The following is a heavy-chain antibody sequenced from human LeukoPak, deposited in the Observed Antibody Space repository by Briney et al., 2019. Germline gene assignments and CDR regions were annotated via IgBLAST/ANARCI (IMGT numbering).Heavy chain of an antibody. J-gene: IGHJ4*02. CDR2: IYHSGST. D-gene: IGHD3-22*01. CDR1: GYSISSGYY. CDR3: ARLRITMIVVVTVFDY. Sequence: KPSETLSLTCAVSGYSISSGYYWGWIRQPPGKGLEWIGSIYHSGSTYNNPSLKSRVTISVDTSKNQFSLKLSSVTAADTAVYYCARLRITMIVVVTVFDYWGQGTLVTVSS. V-gene: IGHV4-38-2*01.